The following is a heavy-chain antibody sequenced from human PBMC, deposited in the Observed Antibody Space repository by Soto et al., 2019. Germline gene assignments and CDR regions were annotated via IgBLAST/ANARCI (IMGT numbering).Heavy chain of an antibody. J-gene: IGHJ6*02. CDR2: ISSSSSYI. CDR1: GFTFSSYS. V-gene: IGHV3-21*01. Sequence: GGSLRLSCAASGFTFSSYSMNWVRQAPGKGLEWVSSISSSSSYIYYADSVKGRFTISRDNAKSSLYLQMNSLRAEDTAVYYCARDHSSYYDFWSGYRTLSYYYGMDVWGQGTTVTVSS. D-gene: IGHD3-3*01. CDR3: ARDHSSYYDFWSGYRTLSYYYGMDV.